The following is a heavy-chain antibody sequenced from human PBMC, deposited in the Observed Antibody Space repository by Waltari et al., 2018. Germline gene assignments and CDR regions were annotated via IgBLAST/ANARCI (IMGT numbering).Heavy chain of an antibody. Sequence: QVQLVQSGAEVKKPGASVKVSCKASGYTFTSYDINWVRQATGQGLEWMGWMNPNSGNTGYAQKFQGRVTMTRNTSISTAYMVLSSLRSEDTAVYYCAREINIAAAGIYGMDVWGQGTTVTVSS. J-gene: IGHJ6*02. D-gene: IGHD6-13*01. CDR2: MNPNSGNT. CDR3: AREINIAAAGIYGMDV. V-gene: IGHV1-8*01. CDR1: GYTFTSYD.